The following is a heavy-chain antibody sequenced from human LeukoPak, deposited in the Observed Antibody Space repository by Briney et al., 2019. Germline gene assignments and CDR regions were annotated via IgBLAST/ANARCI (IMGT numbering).Heavy chain of an antibody. Sequence: ASVKVSCKASGYTFTSYGISWVRQAPGQGLEWMGWISAYNGNTNYAQKLQGRVTMTTDTSTSTAYMELRSLRSDDTAVYYCARGYSSGWYEYDYYYYMDVWGKGTTVTVSS. CDR1: GYTFTSYG. D-gene: IGHD6-19*01. V-gene: IGHV1-18*01. CDR2: ISAYNGNT. J-gene: IGHJ6*03. CDR3: ARGYSSGWYEYDYYYYMDV.